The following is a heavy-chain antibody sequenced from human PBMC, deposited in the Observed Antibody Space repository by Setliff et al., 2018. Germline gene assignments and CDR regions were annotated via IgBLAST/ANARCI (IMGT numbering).Heavy chain of an antibody. V-gene: IGHV4-34*01. CDR3: ARENGYCSGGACYFMFDY. CDR1: GGTFSDYY. CDR2: IYHSGST. D-gene: IGHD2-15*01. J-gene: IGHJ4*02. Sequence: SETLSLTCAASGGTFSDYYWTWIRQPPGKGLEWIGEIYHSGSTNYNPSLKSRVTISVDKSKNQFSLELSSVTAADTAMYYCARENGYCSGGACYFMFDYWGQGTLVTVSS.